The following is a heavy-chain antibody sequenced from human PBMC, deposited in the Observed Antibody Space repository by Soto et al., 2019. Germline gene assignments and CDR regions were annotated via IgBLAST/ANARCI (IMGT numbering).Heavy chain of an antibody. D-gene: IGHD6-13*01. Sequence: GGALRRTCVDSGFTFSDYYMRWIRQAPGKGLEWVSYISSSSSYTNYADSVKGRFTISRDNAKNSLYLHVNSLRAEDTAVYYCARTYSSSWYFDYWGQGTLVPVSS. CDR2: ISSSSSYT. J-gene: IGHJ4*02. CDR1: GFTFSDYY. V-gene: IGHV3-11*06. CDR3: ARTYSSSWYFDY.